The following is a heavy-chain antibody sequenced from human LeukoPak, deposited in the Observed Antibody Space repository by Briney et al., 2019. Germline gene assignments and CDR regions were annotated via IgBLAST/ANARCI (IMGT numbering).Heavy chain of an antibody. D-gene: IGHD2/OR15-2a*01. V-gene: IGHV4-4*02. CDR3: AKGGSTNFYYGDV. CDR1: GGSVSSTNW. CDR2: VHLDGRT. J-gene: IGHJ6*02. Sequence: SETLSLTCGVSGGSVSSTNWWTWIRQPPGKGLEWIGEVHLDGRTNFNPSLKSRLTMSVDLSENHVSLKLTSVTAADTAVYYCAKGGSTNFYYGDVWGQGTTVTVSS.